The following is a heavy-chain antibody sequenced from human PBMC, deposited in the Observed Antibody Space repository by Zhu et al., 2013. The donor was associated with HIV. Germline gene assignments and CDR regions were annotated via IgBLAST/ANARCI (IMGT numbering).Heavy chain of an antibody. CDR1: GYTFTSYG. D-gene: IGHD2-2*01. V-gene: IGHV1-18*04. J-gene: IGHJ6*02. CDR2: ISAYNGNT. CDR3: ARDVHIVVVPAAMPSGMDV. Sequence: QVQLVQSGAEVKKPGASVKVSCKASGYTFTSYGISWVRQAPGQGLEWMGWISAYNGNTNYAQKLQGRVTMTTDTSTSTAYMELRSLRSDDTAVYYCARDVHIVVVPAAMPSGMDVWGQGTTVTVSS.